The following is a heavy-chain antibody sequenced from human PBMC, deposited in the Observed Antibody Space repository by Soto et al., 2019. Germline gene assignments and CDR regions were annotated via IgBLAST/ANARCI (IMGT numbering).Heavy chain of an antibody. Sequence: GGSLRLSCAASGFTFSSYSMNWVRQAPGKGLEWVSSISSSSSYIYYADSVKGRFTISRDNAKNSLYLQMNSLRAEDTAVYYCASWGITMVRGVILYVVPWGQGTLVTVSS. CDR1: GFTFSSYS. J-gene: IGHJ5*02. V-gene: IGHV3-21*01. CDR3: ASWGITMVRGVILYVVP. D-gene: IGHD3-10*01. CDR2: ISSSSSYI.